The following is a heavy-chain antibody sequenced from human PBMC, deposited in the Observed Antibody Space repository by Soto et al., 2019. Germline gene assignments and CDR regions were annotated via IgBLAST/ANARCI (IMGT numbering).Heavy chain of an antibody. J-gene: IGHJ3*02. CDR1: GYTFTSYG. V-gene: IGHV1-18*01. CDR2: ISAYNGNT. D-gene: IGHD3-10*01. Sequence: GASVTVPCQASGYTFTSYGISWVRQAPGQGLEGMGWISAYNGNTNYAQKLQGRVTMTPDTSTSTAYMELRTLRSDDTAVYYCAREGFTMVRERDDDAFDIWGQGTMVTVSS. CDR3: AREGFTMVRERDDDAFDI.